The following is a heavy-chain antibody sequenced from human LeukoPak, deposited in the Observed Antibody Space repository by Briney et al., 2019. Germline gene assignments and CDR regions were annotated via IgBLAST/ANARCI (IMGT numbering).Heavy chain of an antibody. Sequence: GGSLRLSCAASGFTFSSYGMHWVRQAPGKGLEWVAVISYDGSNKYYADSVKGRFTISRDNSKNTLYLQMNSLRAEDTAVYYCARGNSGDPGDYWGQGTLVTVSS. D-gene: IGHD4-17*01. CDR3: ARGNSGDPGDY. J-gene: IGHJ4*02. CDR1: GFTFSSYG. CDR2: ISYDGSNK. V-gene: IGHV3-30*03.